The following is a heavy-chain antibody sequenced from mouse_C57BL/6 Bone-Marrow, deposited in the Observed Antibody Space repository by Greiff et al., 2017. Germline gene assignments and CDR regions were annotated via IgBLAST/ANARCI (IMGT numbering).Heavy chain of an antibody. V-gene: IGHV1-5*01. CDR1: GYTFTSYW. CDR3: TRDYYGRGSWYFDV. D-gene: IGHD1-1*01. Sequence: EVKLVESGTVLARPGASVKMSCKTSGYTFTSYWMHWVKQRPGQGLEWIGAIYPGNSDTSYNQKFKGKAKLTAVTSASTAYMELSSLTNEDSAVYYCTRDYYGRGSWYFDVWGTGTTVTVSS. CDR2: IYPGNSDT. J-gene: IGHJ1*03.